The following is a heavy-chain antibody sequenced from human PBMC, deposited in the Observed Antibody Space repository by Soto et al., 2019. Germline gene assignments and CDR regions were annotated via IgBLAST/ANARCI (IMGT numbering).Heavy chain of an antibody. V-gene: IGHV4-4*02. CDR2: IYHSGSI. Sequence: KTSETLSLTCAVSGGSSSSSNWWSWLREPPGKGLEWTGEIYHSGSINYNPSLKSRVTISVDRSKNQFSLKLSSETAADTAVYYCASPNWSSTSCYLDAFDIWGQGTTVTVSS. CDR1: GGSSSSSNW. CDR3: ASPNWSSTSCYLDAFDI. J-gene: IGHJ3*02. D-gene: IGHD2-2*01.